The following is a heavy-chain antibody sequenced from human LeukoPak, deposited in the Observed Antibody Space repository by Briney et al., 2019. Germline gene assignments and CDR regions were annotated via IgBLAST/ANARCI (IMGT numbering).Heavy chain of an antibody. Sequence: GRSLRLSCAASGFTFDDYAMHWVRQAPGKGLEWVSGISWNSGSIGYADSVKGRFTISRVNAKNSPYLQMNSLRAEDTALYYCAKDAKRWLRFFDYWGQGTLVTVSS. CDR3: AKDAKRWLRFFDY. V-gene: IGHV3-9*01. D-gene: IGHD5-24*01. CDR1: GFTFDDYA. J-gene: IGHJ4*02. CDR2: ISWNSGSI.